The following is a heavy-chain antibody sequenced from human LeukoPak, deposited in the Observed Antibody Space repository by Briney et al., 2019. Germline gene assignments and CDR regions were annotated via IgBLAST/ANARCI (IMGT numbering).Heavy chain of an antibody. CDR3: ARDSGYCSSTSCYQYYFDY. J-gene: IGHJ4*02. Sequence: SETLSLTCTVSGGSISNYYWSWLRKPAGKGLEWLGRIYTSGSTDYSPSLKSRVTMSVDTSKNQFSLKLSSVTAADTAVYYCARDSGYCSSTSCYQYYFDYWGQGTLVTVSS. V-gene: IGHV4-4*07. D-gene: IGHD2-2*01. CDR2: IYTSGST. CDR1: GGSISNYY.